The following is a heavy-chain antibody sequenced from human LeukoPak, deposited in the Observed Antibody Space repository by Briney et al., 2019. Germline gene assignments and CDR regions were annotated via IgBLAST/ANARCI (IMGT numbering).Heavy chain of an antibody. J-gene: IGHJ1*01. CDR3: AKDHDYYDSSGYDASAEYFQH. CDR1: GFTVNSYA. Sequence: GGSLRLSCAASGFTVNSYAMSWVRQAPGKGLEGCSAISGSGGSTYYAYSVKIRFTISIDNSKNTLCLQMNSLRAEDTAVYYCAKDHDYYDSSGYDASAEYFQHWGQGTLVTVSS. V-gene: IGHV3-23*01. D-gene: IGHD3-22*01. CDR2: ISGSGGST.